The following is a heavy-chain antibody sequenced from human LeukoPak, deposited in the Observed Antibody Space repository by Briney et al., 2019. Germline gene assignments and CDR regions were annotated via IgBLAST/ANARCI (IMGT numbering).Heavy chain of an antibody. CDR1: GFTFSSYA. Sequence: RGSLRLSCAASGFTFSSYAMNCVRQAPGKGLEWVSSTSGSGGRTFYTDSVKGRVTISRDNSKNTLYLQMNSLTADDTDVYYCTRSFRGYDFYYFDYWGQGILVTVSS. V-gene: IGHV3-23*01. J-gene: IGHJ4*02. CDR2: TSGSGGRT. D-gene: IGHD5-12*01. CDR3: TRSFRGYDFYYFDY.